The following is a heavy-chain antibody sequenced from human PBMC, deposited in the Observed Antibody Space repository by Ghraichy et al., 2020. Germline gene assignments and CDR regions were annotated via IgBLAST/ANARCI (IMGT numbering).Heavy chain of an antibody. CDR1: GITFGNFW. Sequence: LSLTCAASGITFGNFWMSWVRQAPEKGLEWVANIKEDGSEKYYVDSVKDRFDISRDNARGSHYLQMSSLRAEDTAVYYCARVRPGNYYDYWGQGTLVTVSS. CDR3: ARVRPGNYYDY. J-gene: IGHJ4*02. V-gene: IGHV3-7*01. D-gene: IGHD1-14*01. CDR2: IKEDGSEK.